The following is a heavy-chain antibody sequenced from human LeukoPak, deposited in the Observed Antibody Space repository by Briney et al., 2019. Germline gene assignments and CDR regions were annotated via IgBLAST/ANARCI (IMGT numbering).Heavy chain of an antibody. CDR3: ATFSWSYSGTS. Sequence: ASVKVSCKASGYTFTSYDINWVRQATGQGLEWMGWMNPNSGNAGSAQRFQGRITMTRDTSISTAYMELSSLRSEDTAVYYCATFSWSYSGTSWGQGTLVTVSS. J-gene: IGHJ5*02. CDR1: GYTFTSYD. D-gene: IGHD1-26*01. V-gene: IGHV1-8*01. CDR2: MNPNSGNA.